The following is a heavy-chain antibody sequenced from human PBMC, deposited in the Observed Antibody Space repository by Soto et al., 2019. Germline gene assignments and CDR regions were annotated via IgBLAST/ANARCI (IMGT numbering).Heavy chain of an antibody. Sequence: SGGSLRLSCAASGFTFSSYGMHWVRQAPGKGLEWVAVISYDGSNKYYADSVKGRFTISRDNSKNTLYLQMNSLRAEDTAVYYCAKDLGYCSSTSCPHYYYGMDVWGQGTTVTVSS. CDR3: AKDLGYCSSTSCPHYYYGMDV. CDR2: ISYDGSNK. D-gene: IGHD2-2*01. V-gene: IGHV3-30*18. CDR1: GFTFSSYG. J-gene: IGHJ6*02.